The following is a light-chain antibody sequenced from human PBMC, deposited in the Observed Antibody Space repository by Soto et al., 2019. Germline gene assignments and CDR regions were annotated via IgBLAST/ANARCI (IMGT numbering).Light chain of an antibody. J-gene: IGLJ2*01. CDR1: SSDVGGYNS. Sequence: QSALTQPPSASGSPGQSVTISCTGTSSDVGGYNSVSWYQQHPGKAPKLMISEVSKRPSGVPDRFSGSKSGNTASLTVSGLQAEDEADYYCSSYAVNDNLVFGGGTKLPVL. CDR3: SSYAVNDNLV. CDR2: EVS. V-gene: IGLV2-8*01.